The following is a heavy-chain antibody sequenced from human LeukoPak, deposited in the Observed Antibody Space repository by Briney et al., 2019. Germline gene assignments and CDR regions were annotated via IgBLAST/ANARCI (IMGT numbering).Heavy chain of an antibody. J-gene: IGHJ4*02. V-gene: IGHV1-69*06. D-gene: IGHD3-22*01. Sequence: PSVKVSCKASGGTFSGYAISWVRQAPGQGLEWMGRIIPIFGTANYAQKFQGRVTITADKSTSTAYMELSSLRSEDTAVYYCARGDYYDSSGYYRYYFDYWGQGTLVTVSS. CDR2: IIPIFGTA. CDR3: ARGDYYDSSGYYRYYFDY. CDR1: GGTFSGYA.